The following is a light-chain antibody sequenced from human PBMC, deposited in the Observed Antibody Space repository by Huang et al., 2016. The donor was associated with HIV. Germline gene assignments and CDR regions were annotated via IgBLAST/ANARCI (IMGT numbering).Light chain of an antibody. V-gene: IGKV3-20*01. Sequence: EIVLTQSPGALSLSPGERATLSCRASQNISSDDLAWYQQKPGQAPSLLIYGASRRATGVPDRFSGSGSGTEFTRTITRLGPEDCAVFFCQQYDSSPTTFGQGTNLEIK. CDR3: QQYDSSPTT. J-gene: IGKJ2*01. CDR2: GAS. CDR1: QNISSDD.